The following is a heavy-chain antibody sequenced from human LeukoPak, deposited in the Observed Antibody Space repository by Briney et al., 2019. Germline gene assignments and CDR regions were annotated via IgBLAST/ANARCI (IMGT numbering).Heavy chain of an antibody. CDR2: MNPNSGNT. J-gene: IGHJ4*02. CDR3: ASGPSDY. V-gene: IGHV1-8*01. Sequence: ASVKVSCKASGGTVRRYAISWVRQAPGQGLEWMGWMNPNSGNTGYAQKFQGRVTMTRNTSISTAYMELSSLRSEDTAVYYCASGPSDYWGQGTLVTVSS. CDR1: GGTVRRYA.